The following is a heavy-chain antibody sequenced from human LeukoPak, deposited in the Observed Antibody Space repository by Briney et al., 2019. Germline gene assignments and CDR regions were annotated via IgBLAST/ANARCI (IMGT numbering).Heavy chain of an antibody. J-gene: IGHJ4*02. D-gene: IGHD1-26*01. CDR1: GFTFSSYE. Sequence: HPGGSLRLSCAASGFTFSSYEMNWVRQAPGKGLEWVSYISSSGSTIYYADSVKGRFTISRDNAKNSLYLQMNSLRAEDTAVYYCAREGELHGPYFDYWGQGTLVTVSS. CDR2: ISSSGSTI. V-gene: IGHV3-48*03. CDR3: AREGELHGPYFDY.